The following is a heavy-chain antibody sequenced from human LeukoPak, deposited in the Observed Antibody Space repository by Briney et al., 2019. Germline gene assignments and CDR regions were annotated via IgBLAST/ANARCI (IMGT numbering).Heavy chain of an antibody. CDR3: ARHEYSYGYGGRYYYYGMDV. D-gene: IGHD5-18*01. V-gene: IGHV4-39*01. J-gene: IGHJ6*02. CDR2: IYYSGST. CDR1: GGSSSGYY. Sequence: SETLSLTCAVYGGSSSGYYWGWIRQPPGKGLEWIGSIYYSGSTYYNPSLKSRVTISVDTSKNQFSLKLSSVTAADTAVYYCARHEYSYGYGGRYYYYGMDVWGQGTTVTVSS.